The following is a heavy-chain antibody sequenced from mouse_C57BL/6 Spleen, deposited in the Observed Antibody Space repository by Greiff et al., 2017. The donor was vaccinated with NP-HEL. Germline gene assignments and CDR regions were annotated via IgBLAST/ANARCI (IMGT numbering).Heavy chain of an antibody. J-gene: IGHJ2*01. Sequence: VQLQQSGAELARPGASVKMSCKASGYTFTSYTMHWVKQRPGQGLEWIGYINPSSGYTKYNQKFKDKATLTADKSSSTAYMQLSSLTSEDSAVYYWARSGITTVVAPFDYWGQGTTLTVSS. V-gene: IGHV1-4*01. CDR3: ARSGITTVVAPFDY. CDR1: GYTFTSYT. D-gene: IGHD1-1*01. CDR2: INPSSGYT.